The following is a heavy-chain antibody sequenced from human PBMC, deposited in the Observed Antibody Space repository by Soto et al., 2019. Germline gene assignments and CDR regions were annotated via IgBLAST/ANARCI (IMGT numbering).Heavy chain of an antibody. CDR2: ISSGSSNI. V-gene: IGHV3-21*01. J-gene: IGHJ4*02. CDR3: ASATVVAATFDF. Sequence: PGGSLPLSCPASGFAFRSYNMNWVRQAPGKGLEWVASISSGSSNIYYADSVKGRFTISRDNAKNSLFLQMDSLRAEDSAVYYCASATVVAATFDFWGQGTLVTVSS. CDR1: GFAFRSYN. D-gene: IGHD2-15*01.